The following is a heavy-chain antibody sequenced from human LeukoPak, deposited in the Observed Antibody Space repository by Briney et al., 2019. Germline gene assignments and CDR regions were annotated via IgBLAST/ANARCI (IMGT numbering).Heavy chain of an antibody. CDR1: GYSFTSYW. CDR3: ARQERYCSSTSCLNWFDP. Sequence: GESLKISCKGSGYSFTSYWIGWVRQMPGKGLGLMGIIYPGDSDTRYSPSFQGQVTISADKSISTAYLQWSSLKASDTAMYYCARQERYCSSTSCLNWFDPWGQGTLVTVSS. V-gene: IGHV5-51*01. D-gene: IGHD2-2*01. J-gene: IGHJ5*02. CDR2: IYPGDSDT.